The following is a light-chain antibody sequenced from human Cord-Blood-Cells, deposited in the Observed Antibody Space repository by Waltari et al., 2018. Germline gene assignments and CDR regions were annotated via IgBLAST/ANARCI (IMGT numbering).Light chain of an antibody. Sequence: DIQMTQSPSSLSASVVDRVPITCRASQSISSYLNWYQQKPGKAPKLLIYAASSLQSGVPSRFSGSGSGTDFTLTISSLQPEDFATYYCQQSYSTPFTFGPGTKVDIK. CDR3: QQSYSTPFT. CDR1: QSISSY. V-gene: IGKV1-39*01. J-gene: IGKJ3*01. CDR2: AAS.